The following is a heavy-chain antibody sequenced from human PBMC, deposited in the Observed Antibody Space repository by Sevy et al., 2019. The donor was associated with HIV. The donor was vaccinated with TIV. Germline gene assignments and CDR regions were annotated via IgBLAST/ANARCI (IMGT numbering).Heavy chain of an antibody. Sequence: SETLSLTCTVSAGSISNSDSYWSWIRQPPGKGPEWIGNINYTGGTYYNPFLKSRVAMSVDTSEKQFSLKLSSMTEADTAVYYCASKRGYNHGPFDYWGQGTLVTVSS. CDR2: INYTGGT. CDR1: AGSISNSDSY. V-gene: IGHV4-30-4*02. J-gene: IGHJ4*02. CDR3: ASKRGYNHGPFDY. D-gene: IGHD5-12*01.